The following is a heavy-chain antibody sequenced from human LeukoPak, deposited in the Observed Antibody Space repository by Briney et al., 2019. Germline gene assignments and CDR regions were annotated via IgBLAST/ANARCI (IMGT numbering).Heavy chain of an antibody. CDR3: ARSIAAAGTYWFDP. CDR1: GYTFTGYY. Sequence: GASVKVSCKASGYTFTGYYMHWVRQAPGQGLEWMGRINPNSGGTNCAQKFQGRVTMTRDTSISTASMELSRLRSDDTAVYYCARSIAAAGTYWFDPWGQGTLVTVSS. D-gene: IGHD6-13*01. CDR2: INPNSGGT. V-gene: IGHV1-2*06. J-gene: IGHJ5*02.